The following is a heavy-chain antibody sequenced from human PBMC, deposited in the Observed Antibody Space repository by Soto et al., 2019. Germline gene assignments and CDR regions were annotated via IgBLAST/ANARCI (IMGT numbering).Heavy chain of an antibody. CDR3: ARGSQLERDALDI. Sequence: QVQLQESGPGLVKPSQTLSLTCSVSGVSINSGGYYWSWIRHHPGKGLEWIGYIYYNRHTFYNASLTSRVAMSLDTSKNQFSLKLSSVTAADTAVYYCARGSQLERDALDIWGQGTMVTVSS. D-gene: IGHD1-1*01. V-gene: IGHV4-31*03. CDR1: GVSINSGGYY. CDR2: IYYNRHT. J-gene: IGHJ3*02.